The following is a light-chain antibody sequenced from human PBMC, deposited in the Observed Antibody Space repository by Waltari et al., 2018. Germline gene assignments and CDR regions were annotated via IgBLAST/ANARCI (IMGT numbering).Light chain of an antibody. V-gene: IGLV2-14*03. CDR3: SSYTSSSTWV. J-gene: IGLJ3*02. CDR2: DVS. Sequence: QSALTQPASVSGSPGQSIPIPCTGTRSDVGGYNYVSWYQQHPGKAPKLMIYDVSNRPSGVSNRFSGSKSGNTASLTISGLQAEDEADYYCSSYTSSSTWVFGGGTKLTVL. CDR1: RSDVGGYNY.